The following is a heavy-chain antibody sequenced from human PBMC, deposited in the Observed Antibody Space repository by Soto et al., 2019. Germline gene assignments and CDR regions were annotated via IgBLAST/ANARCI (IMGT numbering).Heavy chain of an antibody. CDR2: INPSGGST. J-gene: IGHJ6*02. CDR1: GYTFTSYY. CDR3: AGNPSELGYYCYGMDV. D-gene: IGHD6-6*01. Sequence: QVQLVQSGAEVKKPGASVKVSCKASGYTFTSYYMHWVRQAPGQGLEWMGIINPSGGSTSYAQKFQGRVTMTRDTSTSTVYMELSSLRSEDTAVYYCAGNPSELGYYCYGMDVWGQGTTVTVSS. V-gene: IGHV1-46*01.